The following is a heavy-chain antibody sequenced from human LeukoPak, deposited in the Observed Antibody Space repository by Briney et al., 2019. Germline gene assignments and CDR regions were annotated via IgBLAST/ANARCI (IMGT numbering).Heavy chain of an antibody. CDR2: SSAYNGIT. CDR1: GYTFTSYY. V-gene: IGHV1-18*04. D-gene: IGHD6-19*01. J-gene: IGHJ4*02. Sequence: ASVKASCTPSGYTFTSYYMHSGRQAPRHGLEGLRWSSAYNGITNYAQKLQGKVTMTTDTSTSKAYMEPRSLRSDDTGVYYCARDHDRIEVAGSRASDYWGQGTLVTVSS. CDR3: ARDHDRIEVAGSRASDY.